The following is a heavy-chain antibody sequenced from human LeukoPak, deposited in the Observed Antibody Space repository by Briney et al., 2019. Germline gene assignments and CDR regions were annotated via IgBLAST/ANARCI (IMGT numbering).Heavy chain of an antibody. CDR3: AREVAGGNWFDP. Sequence: SETLSLTCTVSGGSISSSSYYWGWIRQPPGKGLEWIGSIYYSGSTYYNPSLKSRVTISVDTSKNQFSLKLSSVTAADTAVYYCAREVAGGNWFDPWGQGTLVTVSS. V-gene: IGHV4-39*07. D-gene: IGHD3-16*01. J-gene: IGHJ5*02. CDR1: GGSISSSSYY. CDR2: IYYSGST.